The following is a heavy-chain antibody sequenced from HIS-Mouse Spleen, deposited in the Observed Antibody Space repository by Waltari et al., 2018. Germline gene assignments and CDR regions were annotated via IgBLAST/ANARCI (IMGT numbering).Heavy chain of an antibody. CDR2: IYCSGST. CDR3: AREIPYSSSWYDWYFDL. J-gene: IGHJ2*01. Sequence: QLQLQESGPGLVKPSETLSLTCTVSGGPISSSSYHWGWILQPPGKGLEWIGSIYCSGSTYYNPSLKSRVTISVDTSKNQFSLKLSSVTAADTAVYYCAREIPYSSSWYDWYFDLWGRGTLVTVSS. V-gene: IGHV4-39*07. D-gene: IGHD6-13*01. CDR1: GGPISSSSYH.